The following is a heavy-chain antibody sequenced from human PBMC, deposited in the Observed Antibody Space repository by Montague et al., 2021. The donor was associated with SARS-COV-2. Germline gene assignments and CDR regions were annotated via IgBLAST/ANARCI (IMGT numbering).Heavy chain of an antibody. CDR1: GGSVSSGSYY. Sequence: SETLSLTCTVSGGSVSSGSYYWSRIRQPPGKGLEWIGYIYYSGSTNYNPSLKSRVTISVDTSKNQFSLKLSSVTAADTAVYYCARDPWHITIFGVVTRYGMDVWGQGTTVTVSS. V-gene: IGHV4-61*01. CDR2: IYYSGST. CDR3: ARDPWHITIFGVVTRYGMDV. J-gene: IGHJ6*02. D-gene: IGHD3-3*01.